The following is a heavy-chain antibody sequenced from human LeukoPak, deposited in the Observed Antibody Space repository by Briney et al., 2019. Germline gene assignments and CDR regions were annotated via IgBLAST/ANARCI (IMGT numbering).Heavy chain of an antibody. V-gene: IGHV3-23*01. CDR1: GFTFSSYS. Sequence: PGGSLRLSCAASGFTFSSYSMNWVRQAPGKGLEWVSAISGSGGSTYYADSVKGRFTISRDNSKNTLYLQMNSLRAEDTAVYYCAKSRDSSGYYIGYWGQGTLVTVSS. D-gene: IGHD3-22*01. J-gene: IGHJ4*02. CDR2: ISGSGGST. CDR3: AKSRDSSGYYIGY.